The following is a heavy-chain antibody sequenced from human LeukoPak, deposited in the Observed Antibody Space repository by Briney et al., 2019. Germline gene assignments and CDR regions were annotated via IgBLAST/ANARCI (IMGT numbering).Heavy chain of an antibody. D-gene: IGHD3-10*01. J-gene: IGHJ4*02. V-gene: IGHV3-30*02. CDR1: GFTFSSYG. Sequence: PGGSLRLSCAASGFTFSSYGMHWVRQAPGKGLEWVAFIQYDGSNKYYADSVKGRFTISRDNSKNTLYLQMNSLRAEDTAVYYCAKDALIGYYGSGTDYWGQGTLVTVSS. CDR2: IQYDGSNK. CDR3: AKDALIGYYGSGTDY.